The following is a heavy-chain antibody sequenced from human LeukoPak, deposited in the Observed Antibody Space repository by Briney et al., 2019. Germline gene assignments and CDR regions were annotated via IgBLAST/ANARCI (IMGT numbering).Heavy chain of an antibody. D-gene: IGHD3-22*01. CDR2: ITSSGNYR. CDR3: ARYRSSYYTSSGYFDAFDI. V-gene: IGHV3-21*01. J-gene: IGHJ3*02. CDR1: GFTFSNYN. Sequence: GGSLRLSCAASGFTFSNYNMIWVRQAPGRGLEWVSSITSSGNYRYYADSLKGRFTISRDNAKSSMSLQMNSLRAEDTAVYYCARYRSSYYTSSGYFDAFDIWGQGTVVTVAS.